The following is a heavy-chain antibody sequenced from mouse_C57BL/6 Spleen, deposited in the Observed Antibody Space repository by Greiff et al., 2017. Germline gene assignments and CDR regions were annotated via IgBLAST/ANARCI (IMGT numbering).Heavy chain of an antibody. J-gene: IGHJ3*01. CDR3: ARYTDYYACAY. V-gene: IGHV1-55*01. Sequence: QVQLQQPGAELVKPGASVKMSCKASGYTFTSYWITWVKQRPGQGLEWIGDIYPGSGSTNYNEKFKSQATLTVNTSSRTAYMQLSSLTSEDSAVYSCARYTDYYACAYRGPGTLVTVSA. CDR2: IYPGSGST. D-gene: IGHD1-1*01. CDR1: GYTFTSYW.